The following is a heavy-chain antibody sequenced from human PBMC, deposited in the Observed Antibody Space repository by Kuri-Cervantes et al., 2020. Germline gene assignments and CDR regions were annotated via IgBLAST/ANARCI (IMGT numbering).Heavy chain of an antibody. CDR1: GFTFSSYW. Sequence: GSLRLSCAASGFTFSSYWMSWVRQAPGKGLEWVANIKQDGSEKYYVDSVKGRFIISRDNAKNSLYLQMNSLRTEDTALYYCAKGGYGISSKFDCWGQGTLVTVS. CDR3: AKGGYGISSKFDC. J-gene: IGHJ4*02. CDR2: IKQDGSEK. V-gene: IGHV3-7*03. D-gene: IGHD6-6*01.